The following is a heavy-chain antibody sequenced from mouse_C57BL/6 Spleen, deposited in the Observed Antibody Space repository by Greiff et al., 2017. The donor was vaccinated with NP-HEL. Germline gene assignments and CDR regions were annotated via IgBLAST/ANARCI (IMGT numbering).Heavy chain of an antibody. Sequence: EVQLQESGPGLVKPSQSLSLTCSVTGYSITSGYYWNWIRQFPGNQLGWMGYISYDGSNNYNASLKNRISITRDTSKNQFFLKLKSVTTEDTATYYCASGGLRPWFADWGQGTLVTVSA. J-gene: IGHJ3*01. CDR3: ASGGLRPWFAD. V-gene: IGHV3-6*01. CDR2: ISYDGSN. D-gene: IGHD2-4*01. CDR1: GYSITSGYY.